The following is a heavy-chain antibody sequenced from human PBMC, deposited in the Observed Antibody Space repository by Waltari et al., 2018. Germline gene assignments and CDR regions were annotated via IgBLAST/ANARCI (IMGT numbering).Heavy chain of an antibody. CDR2: IYHSGST. V-gene: IGHV4-38-2*02. J-gene: IGHJ6*03. CDR1: GYSISSGYY. Sequence: QVQLQESGPGLVKPSETLSLTCTVSGYSISSGYYWGWIRQPPGKGLEWIGSIYHSGSTYYNPALKIRVTISVDTSKNQFSLKLSSVTAADTAVYYCAREDIVVVPAAPPYYYYYYMDVWGKGTTVTISS. D-gene: IGHD2-2*01. CDR3: AREDIVVVPAAPPYYYYYYMDV.